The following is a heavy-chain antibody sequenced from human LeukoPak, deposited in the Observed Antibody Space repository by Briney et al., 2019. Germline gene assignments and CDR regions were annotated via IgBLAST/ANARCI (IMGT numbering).Heavy chain of an antibody. CDR2: FDPKDGDT. CDR3: ARWGRGYNWNHGDYYYMDV. V-gene: IGHV1-24*01. CDR1: GYTLTELS. D-gene: IGHD1-14*01. J-gene: IGHJ6*03. Sequence: ASVKVSCKVSGYTLTELSVHWVRQAPGKGLEWMGNFDPKDGDTIYAQRFQGRVTMTEDTSTHTAYMELSSLRSEDTAVYYCARWGRGYNWNHGDYYYMDVWGKGTTVTVSS.